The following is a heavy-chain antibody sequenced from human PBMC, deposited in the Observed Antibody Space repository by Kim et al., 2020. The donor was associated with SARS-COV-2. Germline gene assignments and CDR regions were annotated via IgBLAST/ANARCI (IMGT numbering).Heavy chain of an antibody. D-gene: IGHD4-4*01. V-gene: IGHV4-59*02. J-gene: IGHJ6*02. CDR2: VYYTGTY. Sequence: SETLSLTCTVSGDSVSSYYWSWIRQPPGKGLEWIGYVYYTGTYNYNSSLKSRVTISVDTSKNQFSLKLSSVTAADTAVYYCANNRFDYTNYPGGLDVWG. CDR3: ANNRFDYTNYPGGLDV. CDR1: GDSVSSYY.